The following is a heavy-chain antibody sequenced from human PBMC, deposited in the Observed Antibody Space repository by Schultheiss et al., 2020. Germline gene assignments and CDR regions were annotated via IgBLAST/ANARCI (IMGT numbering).Heavy chain of an antibody. Sequence: GESLKISCAASGFTFSDEYMTWLRQTPGKGPEWVSYISPSAHDINYADSVKGRFTISRDNSKNTLYLQMNSLRAEDTAVYYCAKDRSGSYYDYWGQGTLVTVSS. V-gene: IGHV3-11*06. CDR1: GFTFSDEY. CDR2: ISPSAHDI. D-gene: IGHD1-26*01. J-gene: IGHJ4*02. CDR3: AKDRSGSYYDY.